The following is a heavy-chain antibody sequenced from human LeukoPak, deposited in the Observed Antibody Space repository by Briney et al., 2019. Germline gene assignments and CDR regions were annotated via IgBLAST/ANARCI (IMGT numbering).Heavy chain of an antibody. J-gene: IGHJ6*02. Sequence: SQTLSLTCAISGDSVSSNSAAWNWIRQSPSGRLEWLRRTYYRSKCYNDYAVSVKSRITINPDTSKNQFSLQLNSVTPEDTAVYYCAITTVYYDILTGFYYYGMDVWGQGTTVTVSS. CDR2: TYYRSKCYN. D-gene: IGHD3-9*01. V-gene: IGHV6-1*01. CDR1: GDSVSSNSAA. CDR3: AITTVYYDILTGFYYYGMDV.